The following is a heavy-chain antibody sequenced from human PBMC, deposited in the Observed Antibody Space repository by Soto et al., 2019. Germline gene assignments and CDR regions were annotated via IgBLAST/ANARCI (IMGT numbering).Heavy chain of an antibody. V-gene: IGHV3-53*04. D-gene: IGHD6-13*01. CDR1: GFTVSSNY. CDR3: ARAKGIAAAGGHYYYMDV. Sequence: EVQLVESGGGLVQPGGSLRLSCAASGFTVSSNYMSWVRQAPGKGLEWVSVIYSGGITYSADSVKGRFTISRHNSKNTLYLQMNSLRAEDTAVYSCARAKGIAAAGGHYYYMDVWGKGTTVTFS. J-gene: IGHJ6*03. CDR2: IYSGGIT.